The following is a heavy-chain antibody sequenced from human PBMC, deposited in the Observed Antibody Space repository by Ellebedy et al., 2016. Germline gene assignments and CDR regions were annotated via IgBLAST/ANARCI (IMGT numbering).Heavy chain of an antibody. CDR1: GFTFSTYT. V-gene: IGHV3-23*01. J-gene: IGHJ4*02. CDR2: IRGSGGST. CDR3: AKTKDGYNSHFDY. D-gene: IGHD5-24*01. Sequence: GESLKISCAASGFTFSTYTMTWVRQAPGKGLEWVSAIRGSGGSTYYADSVKGRFTISRDSSKNTLYLQMNSLRAEDTAVYYCAKTKDGYNSHFDYWGQGTLVTVSS.